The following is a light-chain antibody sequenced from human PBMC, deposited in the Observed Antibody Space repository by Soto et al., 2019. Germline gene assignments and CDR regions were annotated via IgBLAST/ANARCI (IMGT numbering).Light chain of an antibody. Sequence: QSVLTQPASVSGSPGQSITISCTGTSSNIGAGYDVHWYQQVPGTSPKLLIFVNSNRPSGVPDRFSGSKSGTSASLAITGLQAEDEADYYCQSYDNSLSVHVVFGGGTQLTVL. V-gene: IGLV1-40*01. CDR2: VNS. J-gene: IGLJ2*01. CDR1: SSNIGAGYD. CDR3: QSYDNSLSVHVV.